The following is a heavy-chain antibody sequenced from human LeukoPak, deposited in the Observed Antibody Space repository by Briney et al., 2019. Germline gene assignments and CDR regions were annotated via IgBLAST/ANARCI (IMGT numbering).Heavy chain of an antibody. CDR1: GFSLNTRGVG. CDR2: IYWDDDR. V-gene: IGHV2-5*02. CDR3: AHRQNYYDSSVFDN. D-gene: IGHD3-22*01. J-gene: IGHJ4*02. Sequence: SGPTLVNPTQTLTMTCTSSGFSLNTRGVGVGSIRQPPGRALEWLALIYWDDDRRYSPSLKSRLTITKDTSKNQVVLTMTNMDPVDTATYFCAHRQNYYDSSVFDNWGQGTLVTVSS.